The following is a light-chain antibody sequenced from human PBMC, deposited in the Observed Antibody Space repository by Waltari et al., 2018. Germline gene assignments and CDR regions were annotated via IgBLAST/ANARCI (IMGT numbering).Light chain of an antibody. Sequence: DIQMTQSPSSLSASVGDRDNITCRASESIINYLNWYQQKPGKAPKLLIYAAVSLQSGVPSGFSGSGSGTDFTLTISSLQVEDFATYYCQQSYNTPYTFGQGTKLDIK. CDR1: ESIINY. CDR2: AAV. CDR3: QQSYNTPYT. V-gene: IGKV1-39*01. J-gene: IGKJ2*01.